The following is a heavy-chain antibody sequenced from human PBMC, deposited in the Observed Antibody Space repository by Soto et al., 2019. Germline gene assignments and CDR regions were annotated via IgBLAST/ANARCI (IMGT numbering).Heavy chain of an antibody. V-gene: IGHV1-18*01. Sequence: QVLLMQSGPEVKKPGASVKVSCKASGYTFHNYGISWVRQVPGQGLEWMGWISGYNGNTNYAPKIQGRATVTRDTSTATAYMELRSLRSDDTAIYYCARGSESFDLWGQGTLLTVSS. CDR2: ISGYNGNT. J-gene: IGHJ4*02. CDR3: ARGSESFDL. D-gene: IGHD1-26*01. CDR1: GYTFHNYG.